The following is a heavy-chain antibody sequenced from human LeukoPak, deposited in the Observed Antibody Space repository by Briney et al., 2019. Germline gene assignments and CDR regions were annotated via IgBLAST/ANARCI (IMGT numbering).Heavy chain of an antibody. CDR1: GFTFSSYA. V-gene: IGHV3-23*01. CDR3: AKDPPSMVRGVIIDY. D-gene: IGHD3-10*01. J-gene: IGHJ4*02. Sequence: GGSLRLSCAASGFTFSSYAMSWVRQAPGEGVEWVSAISGSGDSTYYADSVKGRFTLSRDNSKNTLYLQMNSLRAEDTAVYYCAKDPPSMVRGVIIDYWGQGTLVTVSS. CDR2: ISGSGDST.